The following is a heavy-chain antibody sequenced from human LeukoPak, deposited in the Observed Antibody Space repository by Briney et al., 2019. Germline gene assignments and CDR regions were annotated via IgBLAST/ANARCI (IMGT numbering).Heavy chain of an antibody. CDR2: IKQDGSEQ. CDR1: GFTFSAYL. D-gene: IGHD7-27*01. CDR3: ARDPLSKWGGY. Sequence: GGSLRLSCAASGFTFSAYLMGWVRQAPGXGLGWGANIKQDGSEQYYVDSVKGRFTISRDNTQNSLCLQMNTLRAEDTAVYYCARDPLSKWGGYWGQGTPVTVSS. V-gene: IGHV3-7*04. J-gene: IGHJ4*02.